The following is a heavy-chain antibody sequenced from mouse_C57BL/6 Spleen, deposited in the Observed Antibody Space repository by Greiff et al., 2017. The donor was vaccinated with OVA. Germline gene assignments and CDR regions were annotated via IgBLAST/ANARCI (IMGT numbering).Heavy chain of an antibody. CDR3: ARGIYAMDY. V-gene: IGHV3-6*01. J-gene: IGHJ4*01. CDR2: ISYDGSN. CDR1: GYSITSGYY. Sequence: DVKLHESGPRLVKPSQSLSLTFSVTGYSITSGYYWNWIRQFPGNKLEWMGYISYDGSNNYNPSLKNRISITRDTSKNQFFLKLNSVTTEDTATYYCARGIYAMDYWGQGTSVTVSS.